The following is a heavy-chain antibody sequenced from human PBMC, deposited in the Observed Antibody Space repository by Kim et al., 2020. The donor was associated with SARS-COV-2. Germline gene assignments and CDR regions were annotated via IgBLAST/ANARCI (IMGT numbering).Heavy chain of an antibody. CDR3: ARAGKWASYFDY. V-gene: IGHV4-59*01. J-gene: IGHJ4*02. D-gene: IGHD1-26*01. Sequence: NSNPSLKSRVTISVDTSKNQFSLKLSSVTAADTAVYYCARAGKWASYFDYWGQGTLVTVSS.